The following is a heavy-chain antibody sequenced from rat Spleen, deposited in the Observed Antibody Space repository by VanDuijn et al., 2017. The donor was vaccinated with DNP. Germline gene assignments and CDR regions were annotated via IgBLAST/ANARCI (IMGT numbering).Heavy chain of an antibody. Sequence: EVQLQESGPGLVKPSQSLSLTCSVTGYSITSNYWAWIRKGPGNKMEWMGYISYSGTTGYNPSLKSRISITRDTSQNQFFLQLNSVTTEDTATYYCARGAGSPYWYFDLWGPGTMVIVSS. J-gene: IGHJ1*01. V-gene: IGHV3-1*01. CDR1: GYSITSNY. CDR2: ISYSGTT. D-gene: IGHD5-1*01. CDR3: ARGAGSPYWYFDL.